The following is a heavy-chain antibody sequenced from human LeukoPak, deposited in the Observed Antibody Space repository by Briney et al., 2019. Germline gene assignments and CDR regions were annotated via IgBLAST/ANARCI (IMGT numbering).Heavy chain of an antibody. CDR3: AVVVPAAAGFDY. CDR2: ISAYNGNT. CDR1: GYTFTSYD. J-gene: IGHJ4*02. Sequence: ASVKVSCKASGYTFTSYDLNWVRQATGQGLEWMGWISAYNGNTNYAQKLQGRVTMTTDTSTSTAYMELRSLRSDDTAVYYCAVVVPAAAGFDYWGQGTLVTVSS. V-gene: IGHV1-18*01. D-gene: IGHD2-2*01.